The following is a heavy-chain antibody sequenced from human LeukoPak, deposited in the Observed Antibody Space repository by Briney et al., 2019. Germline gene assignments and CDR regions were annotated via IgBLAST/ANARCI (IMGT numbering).Heavy chain of an antibody. V-gene: IGHV3-23*01. CDR2: ISGSGGST. CDR3: AKFLPTHIVVANYYFDY. J-gene: IGHJ4*02. D-gene: IGHD2-21*01. CDR1: GFTFSSYA. Sequence: GGSLRLSCAASGFTFSSYAMSWVRRAPGKGLEWVSAISGSGGSTYYADSVKGRFTNSRDNSKNTLYLQMNSLRAEDTAVYYCAKFLPTHIVVANYYFDYWGQGTLVTVSS.